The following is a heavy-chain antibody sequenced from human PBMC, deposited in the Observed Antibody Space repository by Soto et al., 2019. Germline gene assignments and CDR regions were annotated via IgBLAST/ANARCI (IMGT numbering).Heavy chain of an antibody. CDR1: GLIFSDYH. CDR3: ARLGGLSGGSNDMDV. J-gene: IGHJ6*02. D-gene: IGHD5-12*01. Sequence: EVQLVESGGGLVQPGGPLRLSCAASGLIFSDYHMDWVRQAPGKGLEWVGRIRRKANSYTTEYAASVKGRFTISRDDSKNSLYLQMNRLKTEDTAVYYCARLGGLSGGSNDMDVWGQGTTVTVSS. V-gene: IGHV3-72*01. CDR2: IRRKANSYTT.